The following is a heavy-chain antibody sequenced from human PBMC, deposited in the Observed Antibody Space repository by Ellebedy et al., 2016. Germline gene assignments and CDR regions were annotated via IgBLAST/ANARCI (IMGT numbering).Heavy chain of an antibody. CDR1: GFTFSSYW. V-gene: IGHV3-74*01. D-gene: IGHD3-10*01. Sequence: GESLKISCAASGFTFSSYWMHWVRQAPGKGLVWVSRINSDGSSTSYADSVKGRFTISRDNAKNTLYLQMNSLRAEDTAVYYCARANTFYYGSGSYYNPPYFDYWGQGTLVTVSS. CDR3: ARANTFYYGSGSYYNPPYFDY. CDR2: INSDGSST. J-gene: IGHJ4*02.